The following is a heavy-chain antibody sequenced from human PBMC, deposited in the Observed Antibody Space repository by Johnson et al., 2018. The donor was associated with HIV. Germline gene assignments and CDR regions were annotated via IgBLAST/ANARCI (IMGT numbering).Heavy chain of an antibody. CDR1: GFTFNNYA. Sequence: QVQLVESGGGVVQPGRSLRLSCVGSGFTFNNYAIHWVRQAPGKGLEWVAIVSSDGSNKFYADSVKGRFTISRDNSKNTLYLQMNSLRAEDTAVYYCASEYSYGSHDAFDIWGQGTMVTVSS. CDR2: VSSDGSNK. V-gene: IGHV3-30*04. J-gene: IGHJ3*02. CDR3: ASEYSYGSHDAFDI. D-gene: IGHD5-18*01.